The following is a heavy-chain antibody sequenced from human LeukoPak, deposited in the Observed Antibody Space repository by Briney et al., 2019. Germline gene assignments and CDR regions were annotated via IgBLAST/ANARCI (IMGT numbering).Heavy chain of an antibody. Sequence: EASVKVSCKASGGTFSSYAISWVRQAPGQGLEWMGGIIPIFGTANYAQKFQGRVTITTDESTSTAYMELSNLRSEDTAVYYCARSPPSSVGWYFDLWGRGTLVTVSS. V-gene: IGHV1-69*05. CDR3: ARSPPSSVGWYFDL. J-gene: IGHJ2*01. CDR2: IIPIFGTA. CDR1: GGTFSSYA. D-gene: IGHD1-26*01.